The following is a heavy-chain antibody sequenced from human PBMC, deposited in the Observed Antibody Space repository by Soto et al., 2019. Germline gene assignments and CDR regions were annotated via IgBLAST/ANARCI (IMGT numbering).Heavy chain of an antibody. D-gene: IGHD6-13*01. Sequence: PGGSLRLSCAASGFTFCSYGVHWVRQAPGKGLEWVAVIWYDGSNKYYADSVKGRFTISRDNSKNTLYLQMNSLRAEDAAVYYCARESRPFYYYYYMDVWGKGTTVTVSS. V-gene: IGHV3-33*01. CDR3: ARESRPFYYYYYMDV. CDR2: IWYDGSNK. CDR1: GFTFCSYG. J-gene: IGHJ6*03.